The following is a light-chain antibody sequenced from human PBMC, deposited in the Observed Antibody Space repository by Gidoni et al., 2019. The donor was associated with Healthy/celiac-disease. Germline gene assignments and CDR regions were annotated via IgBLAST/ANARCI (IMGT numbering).Light chain of an antibody. CDR2: DAS. J-gene: IGKJ3*01. CDR3: QQRSNWLFT. Sequence: EIVVTQSPATLSLSPGERATLSCRASQSVSSYLAWYQQKPGQAPRLLIYDASNRATGIPARFSGSGSGTDFTLTISSLEPEDFAVYYCQQRSNWLFTFGPXTKVDIK. CDR1: QSVSSY. V-gene: IGKV3-11*01.